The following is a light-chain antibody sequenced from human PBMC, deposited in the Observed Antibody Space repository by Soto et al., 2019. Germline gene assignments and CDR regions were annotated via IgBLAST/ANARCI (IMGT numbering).Light chain of an antibody. CDR1: SSDVGGYNY. Sequence: QSVLTQPASVSGSPGQSITISCTGTSSDVGGYNYVSWYQQHPGKAPKLMISEVSNRPSGVSNRFSGSKSGNTASLTISGLQAEDEADYYCSSYTTSSTPHVVFGGGTKLTVL. CDR2: EVS. V-gene: IGLV2-14*01. J-gene: IGLJ2*01. CDR3: SSYTTSSTPHVV.